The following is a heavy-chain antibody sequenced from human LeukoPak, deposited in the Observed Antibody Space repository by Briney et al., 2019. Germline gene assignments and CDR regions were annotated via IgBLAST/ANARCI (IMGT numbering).Heavy chain of an antibody. CDR3: AKELAYAYYFDV. D-gene: IGHD1-1*01. CDR2: ISGSGGST. V-gene: IGHV3-23*01. CDR1: GFTFSHYA. J-gene: IGHJ6*03. Sequence: AGGSLRLSCAASGFTFSHYAMSWVRQAPGKGLEWVSGISGSGGSTYYADSVKGRFTVSRDNSKNTLYLQMTSLRVEDTAVYYCAKELAYAYYFDVWGKGTTDTVSS.